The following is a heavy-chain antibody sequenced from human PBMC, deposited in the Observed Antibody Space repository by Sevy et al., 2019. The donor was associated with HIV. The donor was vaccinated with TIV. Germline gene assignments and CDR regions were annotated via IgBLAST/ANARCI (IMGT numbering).Heavy chain of an antibody. V-gene: IGHV1-46*03. CDR3: ARAYSGYDTDYYGMDV. CDR1: GYTFTGYY. D-gene: IGHD5-12*01. CDR2: INPSGGST. J-gene: IGHJ6*02. Sequence: ASVKVSCKASGYTFTGYYMHWVRQAPGQGLEWMGIINPSGGSTSYAQKFQGRVTMTRDTSTSTVYMELSSLRSEDTAVYYCARAYSGYDTDYYGMDVWGQGTTVTVSS.